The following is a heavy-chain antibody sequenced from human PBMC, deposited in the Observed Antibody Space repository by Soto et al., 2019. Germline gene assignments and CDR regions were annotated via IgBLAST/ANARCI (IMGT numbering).Heavy chain of an antibody. J-gene: IGHJ3*02. CDR3: ANHYDFWSGYPDAFDI. D-gene: IGHD3-3*01. CDR1: GFTFSSYA. CDR2: ISGSGGST. Sequence: GGSLRLSCAASGFTFSSYAMSWVRRAPGKGLEWVSAISGSGGSTYYADSVKGRFTISRDNSKNTLYLQMNSLRAEDTAVSYCANHYDFWSGYPDAFDIWGQGTMVTVSS. V-gene: IGHV3-23*01.